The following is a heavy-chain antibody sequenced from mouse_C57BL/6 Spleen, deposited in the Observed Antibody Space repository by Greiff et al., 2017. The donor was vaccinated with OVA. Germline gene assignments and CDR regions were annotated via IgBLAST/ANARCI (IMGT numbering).Heavy chain of an antibody. J-gene: IGHJ1*03. CDR3: ARDRDYYGSSYWYFDV. V-gene: IGHV5-16*01. D-gene: IGHD1-1*01. Sequence: EVQGVEPEGGLVQPGSSMKLSCTASGFTFSDYYMAWVRQVPEKGLEWVANINYDGSSTYYLDSLKSRFLISRDNAKNILYLQMSSLKSEDTATYYCARDRDYYGSSYWYFDVWGTGTTVTVSS. CDR2: INYDGSST. CDR1: GFTFSDYY.